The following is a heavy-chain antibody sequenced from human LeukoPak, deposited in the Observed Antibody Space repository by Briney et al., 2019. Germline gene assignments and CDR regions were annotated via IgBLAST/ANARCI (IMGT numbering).Heavy chain of an antibody. CDR2: IWYDGSNK. CDR3: ARDGPTYRDGLDV. CDR1: GFTFSNYG. J-gene: IGHJ6*02. V-gene: IGHV3-33*01. D-gene: IGHD1-1*01. Sequence: PGRSLRLSCAASGFTFSNYGMHWVRQAPGKGLEWVTFIWYDGSNKYYADSVKGRFTISRDNSKNTLYLQLNSLRAEDTAVYYCARDGPTYRDGLDVWGQGTRSPSP.